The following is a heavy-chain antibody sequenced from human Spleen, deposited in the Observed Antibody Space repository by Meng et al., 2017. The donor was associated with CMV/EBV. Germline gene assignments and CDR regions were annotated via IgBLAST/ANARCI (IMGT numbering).Heavy chain of an antibody. Sequence: LSHTCTVYSGSLTDYFWSCIRQSQEKGLEWIGDISHSGRTNYNPSLKSRVTISVDTSSNQFFLKVTSVTAADTAVYYCARGRTDFDSWGQGTLVTVSS. CDR3: ARGRTDFDS. V-gene: IGHV4-34*01. D-gene: IGHD1-1*01. CDR2: ISHSGRT. CDR1: SGSLTDYF. J-gene: IGHJ4*02.